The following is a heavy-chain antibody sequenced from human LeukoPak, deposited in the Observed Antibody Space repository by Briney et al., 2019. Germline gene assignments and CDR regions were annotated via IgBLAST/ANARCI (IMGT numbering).Heavy chain of an antibody. V-gene: IGHV4-4*07. CDR3: ASEAYYYDSSGYYKY. CDR2: TYTSGST. CDR1: GDSISSFH. D-gene: IGHD3-22*01. J-gene: IGHJ4*02. Sequence: SETLSVTCTVSGDSISSFHWSWIRQPAGKGLEWIGRTYTSGSTNYNPSLKSRVTMSVDTSKNQFSLKLSSVTAADTAVYYCASEAYYYDSSGYYKYWGQGTLVTVSS.